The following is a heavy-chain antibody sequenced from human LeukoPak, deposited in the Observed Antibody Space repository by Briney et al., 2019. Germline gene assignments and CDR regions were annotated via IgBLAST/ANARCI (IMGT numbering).Heavy chain of an antibody. CDR3: ASMHYYDSRDNWFDP. CDR1: GYTFTSYD. D-gene: IGHD3-22*01. J-gene: IGHJ5*02. V-gene: IGHV1-8*01. CDR2: MNPNSGNT. Sequence: ASVKVSCKASGYTFTSYDINWVRQATGQGLEWMGWMNPNSGNTDYAQKFQGRVTMTRNTSISTAYMELSSLRSEDTAVYYCASMHYYDSRDNWFDPWGQGTLVTVSS.